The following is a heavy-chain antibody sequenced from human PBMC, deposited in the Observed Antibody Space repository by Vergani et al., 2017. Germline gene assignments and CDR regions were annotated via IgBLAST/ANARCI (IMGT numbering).Heavy chain of an antibody. V-gene: IGHV7-4-1*01. D-gene: IGHD6-19*01. CDR1: GGAFSAYG. CDR3: ARAKRGRLAVGATDS. J-gene: IGHJ4*02. Sequence: QVHLVQSGAEVKKPGSSVKVSCKTSGGAFSAYGLDWVRQAPGQGLEWMGWINPTTGNPTYARAFTGRFVFSLDTSISTAYLQNGSLKAEDTAVYFCARAKRGRLAVGATDSWGQGTLLTVSS. CDR2: INPTTGNP.